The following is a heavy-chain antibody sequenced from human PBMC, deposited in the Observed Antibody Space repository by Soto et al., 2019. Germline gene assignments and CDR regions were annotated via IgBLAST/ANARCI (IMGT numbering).Heavy chain of an antibody. CDR1: GGSISDYY. J-gene: IGHJ6*02. V-gene: IGHV4-59*01. D-gene: IGHD3-10*01. CDR2: IFYSGNT. Sequence: XGTLTLTGTVSGGSISDYYWSWIRQPPGKGLEWIAYIFYSGNTNYNPSLRSRVAMSVDTSKNQFSLKLSSVTAADTAVYYCATGFAMDVWGQGTTVTVSS. CDR3: ATGFAMDV.